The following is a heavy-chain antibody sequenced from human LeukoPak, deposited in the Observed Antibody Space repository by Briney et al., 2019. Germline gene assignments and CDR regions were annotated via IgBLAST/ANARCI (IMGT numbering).Heavy chain of an antibody. J-gene: IGHJ4*02. CDR1: GGSISSYY. Sequence: SETLSLTCTVSGGSISSYYWSWIRQPPGKGLEWIGYIYYSGSTNYNPSLKSRVTISVDTSKNQFSLKLSSVTAADTAVYYCAREGAVAGYQSQTFDYWGQGTLVTVSS. CDR3: AREGAVAGYQSQTFDY. V-gene: IGHV4-59*12. CDR2: IYYSGST. D-gene: IGHD6-19*01.